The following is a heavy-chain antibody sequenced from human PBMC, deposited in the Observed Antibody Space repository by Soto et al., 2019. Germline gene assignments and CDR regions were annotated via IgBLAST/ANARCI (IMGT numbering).Heavy chain of an antibody. CDR3: ARRTVNIRTFYSGLKTHCFDY. V-gene: IGHV4-34*01. D-gene: IGHD6-19*01. Sequence: PSETLSLTCAVYGGSFSGYYWSWIRQPPGKGLEWIGEINHSGSTYYNPSLQSRVAISVDTSKNQFSLKLKSVTAADTAIYYCARRTVNIRTFYSGLKTHCFDYWGQGAPVTVSS. J-gene: IGHJ4*02. CDR2: INHSGST. CDR1: GGSFSGYY.